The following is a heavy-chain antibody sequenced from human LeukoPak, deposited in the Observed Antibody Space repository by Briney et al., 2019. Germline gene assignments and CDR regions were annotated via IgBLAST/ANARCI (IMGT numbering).Heavy chain of an antibody. CDR3: ARHYCDSSGYLDY. D-gene: IGHD3-22*01. J-gene: IGHJ4*02. V-gene: IGHV3-7*01. CDR2: IKQDGSEK. CDR1: GFTFSSYW. Sequence: GGSLRLSCAASGFTFSSYWMSWVRQAPGKGLEWVANIKQDGSEKYYVDSVKGRFTISRDNAKNSLYLQMNSLRAEDTAVYYCARHYCDSSGYLDYWGQGTLVTVSS.